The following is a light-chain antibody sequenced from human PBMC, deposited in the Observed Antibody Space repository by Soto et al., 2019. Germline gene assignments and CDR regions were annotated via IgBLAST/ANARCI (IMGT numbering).Light chain of an antibody. V-gene: IGKV3-11*01. Sequence: EIVLTQSPATLSLSPGERATLSCRASQSVSSYLSWYQQKPGQAPRLLIYDASNRAAGSPARFSGSGSGTDFTLPISSLEPEDVAVYYCQQRSNWPSYTFGQGTKLEIK. CDR2: DAS. CDR3: QQRSNWPSYT. J-gene: IGKJ2*01. CDR1: QSVSSY.